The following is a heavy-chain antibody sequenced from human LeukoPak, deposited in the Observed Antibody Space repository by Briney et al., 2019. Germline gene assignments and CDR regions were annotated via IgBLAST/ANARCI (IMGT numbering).Heavy chain of an antibody. D-gene: IGHD1-26*01. Sequence: GGSLRLSCAASGFSVSSYGMHWVRQAPGKGLEWVAVMWYDGDNQYYTDSVKGRFTISRDDSANTVSLQMDSLRAEDTGICYCARDHEGALATCSFEYWGQGIRVTVSS. CDR3: ARDHEGALATCSFEY. J-gene: IGHJ4*02. CDR1: GFSVSSYG. V-gene: IGHV3-33*01. CDR2: MWYDGDNQ.